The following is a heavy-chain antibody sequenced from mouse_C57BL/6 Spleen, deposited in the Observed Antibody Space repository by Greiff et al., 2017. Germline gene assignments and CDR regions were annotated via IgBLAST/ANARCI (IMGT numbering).Heavy chain of an antibody. CDR2: IDPSDSYT. Sequence: QVQLQQPGAELVMPGASVKLSCKASGYTFTSYWMHWVKQRPGQGLEWIGEIDPSDSYTNYNQKFKGKSTLTVDKSSSTAYMQLSSLTSEDSAVYYWARKDGSSSWFAYWGQGTLVTVSA. D-gene: IGHD1-1*01. CDR1: GYTFTSYW. CDR3: ARKDGSSSWFAY. V-gene: IGHV1-69*01. J-gene: IGHJ3*01.